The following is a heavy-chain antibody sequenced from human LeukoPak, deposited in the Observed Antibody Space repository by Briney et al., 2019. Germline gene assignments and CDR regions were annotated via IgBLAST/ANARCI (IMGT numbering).Heavy chain of an antibody. CDR3: AKETYSSGWYPYFDY. V-gene: IGHV3-23*01. J-gene: IGHJ4*02. D-gene: IGHD6-19*01. Sequence: GGSLRLSCVASGFTFSSYAMSWVRQAPGKGLDWDSGISGSGGSTYYADSVKGRFTISRDNSKNTLFLQMNSLRAEDTDVYYCAKETYSSGWYPYFDYWGQGTLVTVSS. CDR2: ISGSGGST. CDR1: GFTFSSYA.